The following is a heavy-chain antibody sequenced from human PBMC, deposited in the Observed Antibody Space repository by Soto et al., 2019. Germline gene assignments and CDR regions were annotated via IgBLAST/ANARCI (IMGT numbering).Heavy chain of an antibody. CDR1: GFTFSSYS. J-gene: IGHJ6*02. CDR3: AGIVATGDYYYYGMDV. D-gene: IGHD5-12*01. V-gene: IGHV3-48*02. Sequence: GGSLRLSCAASGFTFSSYSMNWVRQAPGKGLEWVSYISSSSSTIYYADSVKGRFTISRDNAKNSLYLQMNSLRDEDTAVYYCAGIVATGDYYYYGMDVWGQGTTVTVSS. CDR2: ISSSSSTI.